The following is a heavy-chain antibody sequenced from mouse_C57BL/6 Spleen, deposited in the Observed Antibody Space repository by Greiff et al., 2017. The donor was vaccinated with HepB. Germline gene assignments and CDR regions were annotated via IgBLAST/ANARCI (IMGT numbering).Heavy chain of an antibody. CDR3: ARDSSGYGFDY. J-gene: IGHJ2*01. CDR1: GYSITSGYY. Sequence: EVHLVESGPGLVKPSQSLSLTCSVTGYSITSGYYWNWIRQFPGNKLEWMGYISYDGSNNYNPSLKNRISITRDTSKNQFFLKLNSVTTEDTATYYCARDSSGYGFDYWGQGTTLTVSS. CDR2: ISYDGSN. V-gene: IGHV3-6*01. D-gene: IGHD3-2*02.